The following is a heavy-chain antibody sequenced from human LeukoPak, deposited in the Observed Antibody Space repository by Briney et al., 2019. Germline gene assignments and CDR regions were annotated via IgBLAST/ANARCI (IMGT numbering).Heavy chain of an antibody. V-gene: IGHV1-2*02. CDR3: AGEGDYGSGRKHYYYYMDV. CDR2: INPNRGGT. Sequence: APVKVSCKASGYTFTDHYMHWVRQAPGQGLEWMGWINPNRGGTNSAQKFQGRVTMTRDTSISTAYMELSRLRSDDTAVYYCAGEGDYGSGRKHYYYYMDVWGKGTSVTIYS. D-gene: IGHD3-10*01. J-gene: IGHJ6*03. CDR1: GYTFTDHY.